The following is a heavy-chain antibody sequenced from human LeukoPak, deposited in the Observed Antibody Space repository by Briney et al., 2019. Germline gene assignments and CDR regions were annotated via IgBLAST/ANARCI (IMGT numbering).Heavy chain of an antibody. D-gene: IGHD7-27*01. CDR3: ARRLTAEV. J-gene: IGHJ4*02. CDR1: GYIFTNYW. CDR2: IYPGDSDT. Sequence: GASLKTSTKASGYIFTNYWTGWVRQLPGDGLEWMGIIYPGDSDTRYSPSPQGQVTISADNSITTAYLQWSSLTASDTATYYCARRLTAEVWGQGTLVTVSS. V-gene: IGHV5-51*01.